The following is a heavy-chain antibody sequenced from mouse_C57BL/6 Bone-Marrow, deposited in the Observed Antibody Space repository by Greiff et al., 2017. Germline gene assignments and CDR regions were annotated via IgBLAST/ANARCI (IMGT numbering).Heavy chain of an antibody. CDR3: AKPGYGNYAMDY. D-gene: IGHD2-1*01. J-gene: IGHJ4*01. CDR1: GFSLTRYG. V-gene: IGHV2-5*01. CDR2: IWRGGST. Sequence: LKLVESAPGLVQPSQSLSITCTVSGFSLTRYGVHWVRQSPGKGLEWLGVIWRGGSTDYNAAFMSRLSITKDNSKSQVFFKMNSLQADDTAIYYCAKPGYGNYAMDYWGQGTSVTVSS.